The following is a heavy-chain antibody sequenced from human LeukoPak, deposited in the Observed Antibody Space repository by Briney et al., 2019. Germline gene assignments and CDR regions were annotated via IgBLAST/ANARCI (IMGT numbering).Heavy chain of an antibody. J-gene: IGHJ5*01. V-gene: IGHV1-24*01. CDR3: ATEKDELLDS. CDR2: FDPEDGEP. CDR1: GYSLSELL. D-gene: IGHD1-1*01. Sequence: ASVKVSCKVSGYSLSELLGKGLEWMGGFDPEDGEPMYAQKFQGRVTMTEDTSTDTAYMELRSLRSEDTAVYYCATEKDELLDSWGQGTLVTVSS.